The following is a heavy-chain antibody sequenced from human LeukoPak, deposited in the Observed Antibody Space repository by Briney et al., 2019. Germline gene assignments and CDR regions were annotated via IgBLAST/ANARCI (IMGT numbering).Heavy chain of an antibody. CDR2: IVVGSGNT. Sequence: SVEVSCKASGFTFTSSAVQWVRQARGQRLEWIGWIVVGSGNTNYAQKFQERVTITRDMSTSTAYMELSSLRSEDTAVYYCAADRGYSYGTDYWGQGTLVTVSS. J-gene: IGHJ4*02. D-gene: IGHD5-18*01. CDR1: GFTFTSSA. V-gene: IGHV1-58*01. CDR3: AADRGYSYGTDY.